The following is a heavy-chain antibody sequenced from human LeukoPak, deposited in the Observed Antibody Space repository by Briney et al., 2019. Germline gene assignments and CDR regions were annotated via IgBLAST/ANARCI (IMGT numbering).Heavy chain of an antibody. J-gene: IGHJ4*02. Sequence: SETLSLTCTVSGGSISGYYWSWIRQPPGKGLEWIGYIYYSGSTNYNPSLKSRVTISVDTSKNQFSLKLSSVTAADTAVYYCARWGNYGSGSYHFDYWGQGTLVTVSS. D-gene: IGHD3-10*01. CDR2: IYYSGST. CDR1: GGSISGYY. CDR3: ARWGNYGSGSYHFDY. V-gene: IGHV4-59*01.